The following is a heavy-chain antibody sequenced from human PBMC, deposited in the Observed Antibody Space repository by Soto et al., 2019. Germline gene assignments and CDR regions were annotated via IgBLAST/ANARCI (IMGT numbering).Heavy chain of an antibody. Sequence: EVQLVESGGGLVQPGRSLRLSCAASGFTFDDYAMHWVRQAPGKGREWVSGISWNSGSIGYADSVKGRFTISRDNAKNSLYLQMNSLRAEDTALDYCAKYIEIMTVTGIDDWGQGTLVTVSS. D-gene: IGHD4-4*01. CDR3: AKYIEIMTVTGIDD. CDR1: GFTFDDYA. CDR2: ISWNSGSI. J-gene: IGHJ4*02. V-gene: IGHV3-9*01.